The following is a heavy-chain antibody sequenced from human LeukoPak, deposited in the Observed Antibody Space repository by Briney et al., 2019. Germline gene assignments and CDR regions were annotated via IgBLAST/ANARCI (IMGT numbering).Heavy chain of an antibody. CDR1: GFPFSSYT. V-gene: IGHV3-23*01. CDR3: AKDVISVAGTPRYFDY. D-gene: IGHD6-19*01. CDR2: ISASDGST. J-gene: IGHJ4*02. Sequence: GGSLRLSCAGSGFPFSSYTINWVRQGPGKGLEWVSAISASDGSTYYADSVKGRFTISRDNSKNTLYLQMNNLRDEDTAVYYCAKDVISVAGTPRYFDYWGQGTLVTVSS.